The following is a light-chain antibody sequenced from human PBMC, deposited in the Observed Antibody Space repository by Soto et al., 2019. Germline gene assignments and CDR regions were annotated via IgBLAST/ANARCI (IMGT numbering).Light chain of an antibody. CDR1: QGISTY. Sequence: DIQMTQSPSSLSASVGDRVTITCRASQGISTYLAWYQQKPGKVPKLLIYAASTLQSGVPSRFSGSGSGTDFTLTISSLQPEDFATYYCQKYNSAPRIFGGGTKVEIK. J-gene: IGKJ4*01. CDR2: AAS. CDR3: QKYNSAPRI. V-gene: IGKV1-27*01.